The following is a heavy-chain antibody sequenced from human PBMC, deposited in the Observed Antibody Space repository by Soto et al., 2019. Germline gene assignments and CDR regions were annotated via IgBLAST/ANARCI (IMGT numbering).Heavy chain of an antibody. J-gene: IGHJ6*01. CDR3: AKDKRYFDWPTGYGMDV. CDR2: IAYDGSNK. Sequence: QVQLVESGGGVVQPGRSLRLSCAASGFTFSSYDMHWVRQAPGKGLEWVAVIAYDGSNKYYADSVKGRFTISRDNSKNTLYLQMNSLRAEDTAVYYCAKDKRYFDWPTGYGMDVW. CDR1: GFTFSSYD. V-gene: IGHV3-30*18. D-gene: IGHD3-9*01.